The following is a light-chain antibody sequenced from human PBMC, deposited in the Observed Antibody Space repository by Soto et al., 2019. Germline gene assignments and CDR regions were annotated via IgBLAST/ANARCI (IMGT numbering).Light chain of an antibody. CDR1: QDISNY. Sequence: DIQMTQSPSSLSASVGDRVTITCQASQDISNYLNWYQQKPGKAPKLLIYDASNLETGVPSRFSGSGSGTDFTFTISSLQPEDIATYDCPQYDNLLLTFGGGTKVEIK. CDR3: PQYDNLLLT. J-gene: IGKJ4*01. CDR2: DAS. V-gene: IGKV1-33*01.